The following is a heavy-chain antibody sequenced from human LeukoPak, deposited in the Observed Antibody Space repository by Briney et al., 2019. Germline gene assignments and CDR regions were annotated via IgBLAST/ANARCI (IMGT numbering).Heavy chain of an antibody. Sequence: ASVKVSCKASGYTFTSYYMHWVRQAPGQGLEWMGIINPSGGSTSYAQKFQGRVTMTRDTSISTAYMELSRLRSDDTAVYYCARDPGYSSGWYYYYYYMDVWGKGTTVTVSS. D-gene: IGHD6-19*01. CDR2: INPSGGST. J-gene: IGHJ6*03. CDR3: ARDPGYSSGWYYYYYYMDV. CDR1: GYTFTSYY. V-gene: IGHV1-46*01.